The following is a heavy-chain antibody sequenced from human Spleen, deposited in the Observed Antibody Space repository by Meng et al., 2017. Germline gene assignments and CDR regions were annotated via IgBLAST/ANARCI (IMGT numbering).Heavy chain of an antibody. J-gene: IGHJ4*03. CDR1: GFTFTTYF. CDR2: FNPNGDVT. V-gene: IGHV1-46*01. Sequence: QVQLVQSGAEVKKPGVSLQLSCETSGFTFTTYFMHWLRQAPGQGLQWMGLFNPNGDVTNYSPRFQGRITLTGDTSTSTLYMELSSLTSDDTAVYYCAREMPMTCYFDQWGQGTLVTVSS. CDR3: AREMPMTCYFDQ. D-gene: IGHD3-22*01.